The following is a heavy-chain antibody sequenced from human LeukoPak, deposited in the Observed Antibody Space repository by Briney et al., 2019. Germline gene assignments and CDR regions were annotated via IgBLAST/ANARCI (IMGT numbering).Heavy chain of an antibody. V-gene: IGHV4-59*01. CDR1: GGSISSYY. CDR2: IYYSGST. Sequence: PSETLSLTCTVSGGSISSYYWSWIRQPPGKGLEWIGYIYYSGSTNYNPSLKSRVTISVDTSKNQFSLKLSSVTAADTAVYYCARVGYSSSWYFAYYYGMDVWGQGTTVTVSS. CDR3: ARVGYSSSWYFAYYYGMDV. D-gene: IGHD6-13*01. J-gene: IGHJ6*02.